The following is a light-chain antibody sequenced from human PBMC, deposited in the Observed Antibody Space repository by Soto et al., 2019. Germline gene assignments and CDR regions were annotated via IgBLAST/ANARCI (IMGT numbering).Light chain of an antibody. J-gene: IGKJ1*01. CDR2: AAY. Sequence: IRMTQSPSSLSASTGDRVTITCRASQGISNYLAWYQQKPGKVPKLLIYAAYTLQSGVQSRFSGSGSGTDFTLTISSLQPEDVATYYCQKYNSAPQTFGQGTKVDIK. CDR3: QKYNSAPQT. V-gene: IGKV1-27*01. CDR1: QGISNY.